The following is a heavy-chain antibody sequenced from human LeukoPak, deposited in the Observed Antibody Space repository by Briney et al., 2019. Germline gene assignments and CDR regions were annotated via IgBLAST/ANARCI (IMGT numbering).Heavy chain of an antibody. D-gene: IGHD4-11*01. CDR3: ARRRAGSNYVYYYYYMDV. J-gene: IGHJ6*03. CDR1: GGSISSSSYY. CDR2: IYYSGST. Sequence: PSETLSLTCTVSGGSISSSSYYWGWIRQPRGKGLEWIGSIYYSGSTYYNPSLKSRVTISVDTSKNQFSLKLSSVTAADTAVYYCARRRAGSNYVYYYYYMDVWGKGTTVTVSS. V-gene: IGHV4-39*01.